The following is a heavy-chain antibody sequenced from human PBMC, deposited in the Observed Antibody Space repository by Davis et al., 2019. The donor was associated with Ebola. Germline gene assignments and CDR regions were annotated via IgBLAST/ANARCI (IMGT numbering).Heavy chain of an antibody. CDR1: GYTFTSYA. Sequence: ASVKVSCKASGYTFTSYAMHWVRQAPGQRLEWMGWINAGNGNTKYSQKFQGRVTITRDTSASTAYMELSSLRSEDTAVYYCARDGAAVAGMRWFDPWGQGTLVTVSS. V-gene: IGHV1-3*01. J-gene: IGHJ5*02. CDR2: INAGNGNT. D-gene: IGHD6-19*01. CDR3: ARDGAAVAGMRWFDP.